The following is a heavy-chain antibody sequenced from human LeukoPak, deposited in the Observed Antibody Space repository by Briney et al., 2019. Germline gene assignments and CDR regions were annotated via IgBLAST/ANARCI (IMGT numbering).Heavy chain of an antibody. V-gene: IGHV3-30-3*01. CDR1: AFTFSSYA. CDR3: ASQRGDY. J-gene: IGHJ4*02. CDR2: ISYDGSNK. Sequence: GGSLRLSCAASAFTFSSYAMHWVRQAPGKGLEWVAVISYDGSNKYYADSVKGRFTISRDNSKNTLYLQMNSLRAEDTAVYYCASQRGDYWGQGILVTVSS.